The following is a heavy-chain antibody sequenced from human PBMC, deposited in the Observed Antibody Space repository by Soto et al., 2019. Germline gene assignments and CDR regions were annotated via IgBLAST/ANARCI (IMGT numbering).Heavy chain of an antibody. CDR3: ATRYYYGSGSYQLDY. J-gene: IGHJ4*02. Sequence: QVQLVESGGGVVQPGRSLRLSCAASGFTFSSYAIHWVRQAPGKGLEWVSLISYDGSNEYYADSVKGRFTVSRDNSKNTLYLHMNSLRAEDTAVYYCATRYYYGSGSYQLDYWVQGTLVTVSS. D-gene: IGHD3-10*01. CDR1: GFTFSSYA. CDR2: ISYDGSNE. V-gene: IGHV3-30*03.